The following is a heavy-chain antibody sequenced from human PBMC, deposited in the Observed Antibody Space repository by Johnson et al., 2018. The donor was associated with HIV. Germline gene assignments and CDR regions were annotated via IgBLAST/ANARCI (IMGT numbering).Heavy chain of an antibody. CDR3: STDQAGDYVWGSYRYAFDI. CDR2: IKSKIDGGTT. J-gene: IGHJ3*02. CDR1: GFTFSSAW. Sequence: VQLVESVGDLVKPGGSLRLSCAASGFTFSSAWMSWVRQAPGKGLEWVGRIKSKIDGGTTDYAAPVTGRFTISRDDSKNALFLQMNSLKTEDTAVYFCSTDQAGDYVWGSYRYAFDIWGQGTKVTVSS. D-gene: IGHD3-16*01. V-gene: IGHV3-15*01.